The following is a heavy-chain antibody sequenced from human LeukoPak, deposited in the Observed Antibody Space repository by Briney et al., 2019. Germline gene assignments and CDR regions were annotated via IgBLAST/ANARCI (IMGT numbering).Heavy chain of an antibody. CDR1: GGSISSYY. CDR2: IYYSGST. CDR3: ARCTAGITVFGVAAAEPYYFDY. Sequence: SQTLSLTCTVSGGSISSYYWSWIRQPPGKGLEWIGYIYYSGSTNYNPSLKSRVTISVDTSKNQFSLKLSSVTAADTAVYYCARCTAGITVFGVAAAEPYYFDYWGQGTLVTVSP. D-gene: IGHD3-3*01. V-gene: IGHV4-59*01. J-gene: IGHJ4*02.